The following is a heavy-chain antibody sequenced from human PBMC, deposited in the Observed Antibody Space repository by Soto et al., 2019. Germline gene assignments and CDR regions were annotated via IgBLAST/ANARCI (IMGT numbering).Heavy chain of an antibody. CDR1: DFPFAGKP. Sequence: GGSLDLSWEASDFPFAGKPWTWVRRAPGKGLEWVSAISGSGGSTYYADSVKGRFTISRDNSKNTLYLQMNSLRAEDTAVYYCAKGDTAMVYYYYGMDVWGQGTTVTVSS. D-gene: IGHD5-18*01. CDR2: ISGSGGST. CDR3: AKGDTAMVYYYYGMDV. V-gene: IGHV3-23*01. J-gene: IGHJ6*02.